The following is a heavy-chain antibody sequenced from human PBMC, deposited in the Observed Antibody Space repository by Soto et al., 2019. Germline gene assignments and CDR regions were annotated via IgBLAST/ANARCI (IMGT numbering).Heavy chain of an antibody. V-gene: IGHV3-33*01. Sequence: GGSLILSCAASGFTFSSYGMHWVRQAPGKGLEWVAVIWYDGSNKYYADSVKGRFTISRDNSKNTLYLQMNSLRAEDTAVYYCARDSSPVVVVDASWFDPWGQGTLVTVS. CDR2: IWYDGSNK. CDR1: GFTFSSYG. D-gene: IGHD2-15*01. J-gene: IGHJ5*02. CDR3: ARDSSPVVVVDASWFDP.